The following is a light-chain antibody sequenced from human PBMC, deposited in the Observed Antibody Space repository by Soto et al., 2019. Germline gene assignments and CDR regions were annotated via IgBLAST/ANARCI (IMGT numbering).Light chain of an antibody. CDR1: QSVSSSY. CDR3: QQYGGLPPIT. Sequence: EIVLTQSPGTLSLSPGERATLSCRASQSVSSSYLTWYQQKPGQAPRLLIYSASSRATGIPDRFSGSGSGTDFTLTITRVEPEDFAVYYCQQYGGLPPITFGQGTRLEMK. CDR2: SAS. J-gene: IGKJ5*01. V-gene: IGKV3-20*01.